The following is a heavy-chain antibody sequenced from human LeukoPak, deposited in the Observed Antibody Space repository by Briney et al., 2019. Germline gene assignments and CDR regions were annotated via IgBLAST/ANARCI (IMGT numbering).Heavy chain of an antibody. CDR1: GGSFSDYY. CDR2: INHSGST. V-gene: IGHV4-34*01. CDR3: ARGFVTTVTTFPRGAFDI. J-gene: IGHJ3*02. D-gene: IGHD4-17*01. Sequence: PSETLSLTCAVYGGSFSDYYWTWIRQPPGKGLEWIGEINHSGSTNYNPSLKSRVTISVDTSKNQFSLKQTSVTAADTAVYYCARGFVTTVTTFPRGAFDIWGQGTMVTVSS.